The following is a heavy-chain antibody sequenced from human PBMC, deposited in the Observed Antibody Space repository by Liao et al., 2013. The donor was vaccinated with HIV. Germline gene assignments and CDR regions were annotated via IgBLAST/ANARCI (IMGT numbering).Heavy chain of an antibody. CDR3: ARAVSSDNYDDAFDT. CDR1: GGSIVYGGYS. CDR2: FYHSGTT. V-gene: IGHV4-30-2*06. J-gene: IGHJ3*02. D-gene: IGHD3-22*01. Sequence: QLQLQESGSGLVKPSETLSLTCAVSGGSIVYGGYSWSWIRQSPGKGLEWIGYFYHSGTTYYSPSLKSRVSISVDMSKNQFSLQLRSVTAADTALYYCARAVSSDNYDDAFDTWAKGQWSPSLQ.